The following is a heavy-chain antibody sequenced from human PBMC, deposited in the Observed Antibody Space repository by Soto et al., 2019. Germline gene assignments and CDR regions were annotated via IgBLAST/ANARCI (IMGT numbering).Heavy chain of an antibody. D-gene: IGHD2-2*03. CDR2: IYSGGDT. CDR3: ARAPRWIGWFDP. V-gene: IGHV3-66*01. Sequence: EVQLVESGGGLVQPGGSLRLSCAASGFTVSSNYMSWVHQAPGKGLEWVSVIYSGGDTYYADSVKGRFTISRDNSKNTLYLQMNSLRAEDTAVYFCARAPRWIGWFDPWGQGTLVTVSS. CDR1: GFTVSSNY. J-gene: IGHJ5*02.